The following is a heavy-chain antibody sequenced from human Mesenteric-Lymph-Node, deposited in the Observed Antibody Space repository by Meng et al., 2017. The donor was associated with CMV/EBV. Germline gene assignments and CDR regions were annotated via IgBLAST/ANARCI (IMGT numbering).Heavy chain of an antibody. CDR3: AREVPYYDFWSGYSAHSNWFDP. CDR1: SYY. CDR2: IYYSGST. D-gene: IGHD3-3*01. V-gene: IGHV4-59*01. Sequence: SYYWSWIRPPPGKGLEWIGYIYYSGSTNYNPSLKSRVTISVDTSKNQFSLKLSSVTAADTAVYYCAREVPYYDFWSGYSAHSNWFDPWGQGTLVTVSS. J-gene: IGHJ5*02.